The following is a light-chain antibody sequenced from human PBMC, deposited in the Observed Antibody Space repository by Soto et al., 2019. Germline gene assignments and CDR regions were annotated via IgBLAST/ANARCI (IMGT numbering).Light chain of an antibody. CDR3: QQYNNWPPWT. Sequence: EIVMTQSPATLSVSPGESATLSCRASQRISRNLAWYQQKPGQAPRLLIYDASTRATAIPARFSGSGSETEFTLTISSLQSEDSAVYYCQQYNNWPPWTVGQGTKVDIK. J-gene: IGKJ1*01. V-gene: IGKV3-15*01. CDR2: DAS. CDR1: QRISRN.